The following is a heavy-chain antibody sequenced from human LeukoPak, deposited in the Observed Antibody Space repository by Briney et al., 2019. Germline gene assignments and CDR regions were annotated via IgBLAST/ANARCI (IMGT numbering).Heavy chain of an antibody. D-gene: IGHD3-3*01. Sequence: GGSLRLSCAASGFTFSTYWMSWVRQAPGKGLEWVANIKQGGGETYYGDSVKGRFTISRDNAKKSLYLQMNRLRAEDTAVYYCAREKRGLNDFWSGYYDYFDYGGQGTLVTLS. CDR1: GFTFSTYW. CDR2: IKQGGGET. J-gene: IGHJ4*02. CDR3: AREKRGLNDFWSGYYDYFDY. V-gene: IGHV3-7*01.